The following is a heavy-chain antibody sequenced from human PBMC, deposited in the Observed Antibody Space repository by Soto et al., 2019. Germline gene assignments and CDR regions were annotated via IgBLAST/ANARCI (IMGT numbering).Heavy chain of an antibody. Sequence: QVQLVQSGAEVKKPGASVKVSCKASGYTFTSYAISWVRQAPGQGLEWMGWISAYNGNTNYAQKLQGRVTMTTDTSTSTGYVELRRLRSDDAAVYYCARDAAAGLTDYWGQGTLVTVSS. CDR2: ISAYNGNT. J-gene: IGHJ4*02. V-gene: IGHV1-18*01. CDR1: GYTFTSYA. CDR3: ARDAAAGLTDY. D-gene: IGHD6-13*01.